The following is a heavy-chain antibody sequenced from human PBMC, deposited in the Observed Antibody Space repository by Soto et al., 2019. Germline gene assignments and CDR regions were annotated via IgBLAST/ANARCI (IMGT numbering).Heavy chain of an antibody. Sequence: SETLALTFAISGGSISSSAYSCGWIRQPPGEMLEWLGSIFSSGISYYNPSLKSRVTMSVDTSKNQFSLKLSSVTAADTAVYYCARLYGTGSFSFYGVDVWGRGTTVT. D-gene: IGHD3-10*01. J-gene: IGHJ6*02. V-gene: IGHV4-39*01. CDR3: ARLYGTGSFSFYGVDV. CDR2: IFSSGIS. CDR1: GGSISSSAYS.